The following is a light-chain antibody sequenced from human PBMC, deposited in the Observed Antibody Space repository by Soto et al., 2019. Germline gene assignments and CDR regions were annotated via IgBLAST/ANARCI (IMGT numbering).Light chain of an antibody. CDR1: SSDIGDYDY. V-gene: IGLV2-14*01. CDR2: EVS. CDR3: AVWDDSLNGFFV. J-gene: IGLJ1*01. Sequence: QSVLTQPASVSGSPGQSITISCTGSSSDIGDYDYVSWYQQHPGKAPKVLISEVSNRPSGVPDRFSGSKSGTSASLAISGLRSEDEADYFCAVWDDSLNGFFVFGTGTKVTVL.